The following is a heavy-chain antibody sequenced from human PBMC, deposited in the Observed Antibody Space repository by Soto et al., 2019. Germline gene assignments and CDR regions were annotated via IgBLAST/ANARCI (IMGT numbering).Heavy chain of an antibody. CDR2: IGPSGGNT. Sequence: QVQLVQSGAEVKKPGASVKVSCEASGYTFTDYYLHWVRQAPRQGLEWMGIIGPSGGNTNYAQQFQGRVTMTRDTYTSTIYLELTSLRSDDTAVYYCAREFCSGGACSTKKFDFWGQGTLVTVSS. J-gene: IGHJ4*02. D-gene: IGHD2-15*01. V-gene: IGHV1-46*01. CDR3: AREFCSGGACSTKKFDF. CDR1: GYTFTDYY.